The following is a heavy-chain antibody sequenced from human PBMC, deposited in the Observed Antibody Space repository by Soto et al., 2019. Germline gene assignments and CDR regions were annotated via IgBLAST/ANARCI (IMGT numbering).Heavy chain of an antibody. CDR1: GDYVTNYL. V-gene: IGHV4-59*02. CDR2: MYHGGRT. Sequence: PSETLPLTCTVYGDYVTNYLWSSIRQPTGKGLDWIGHMYHGGRTNYSPCLKSRVTMSLDSSKNHFSLNLRSVTAADTALYFCARDPGYCTNGVCPIFDFWGQGVLVTGSS. D-gene: IGHD2-8*01. CDR3: ARDPGYCTNGVCPIFDF. J-gene: IGHJ4*02.